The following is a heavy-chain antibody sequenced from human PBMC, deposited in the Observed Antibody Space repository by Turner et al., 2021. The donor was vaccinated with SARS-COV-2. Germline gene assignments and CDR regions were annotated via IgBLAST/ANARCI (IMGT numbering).Heavy chain of an antibody. J-gene: IGHJ6*02. CDR2: IHYSGST. CDR3: AGHGLGGWYGGGMDV. D-gene: IGHD6-19*01. V-gene: IGHV4-59*08. Sequence: QVQLQESGPGLVEPSETLSLTCTVSGGSLSTYSWIWIRQPPGKGLEWIGYIHYSGSTKYNPSPKNRVTTIANTSKNQSPLMLSYMTAADTAVYYCAGHGLGGWYGGGMDVWGQGTMVTVSS. CDR1: GGSLSTYS.